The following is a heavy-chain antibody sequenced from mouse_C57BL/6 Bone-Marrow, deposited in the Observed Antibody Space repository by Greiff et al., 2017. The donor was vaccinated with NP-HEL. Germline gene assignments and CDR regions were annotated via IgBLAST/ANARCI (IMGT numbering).Heavy chain of an antibody. J-gene: IGHJ3*01. CDR2: ISNGGGST. CDR1: GFTFSDYY. V-gene: IGHV5-12*01. D-gene: IGHD1-1*01. CDR3: ARWGYYGSSGWFAY. Sequence: DVQLVESGGGLVQPGGSLKLSCAASGFTFSDYYMYWVRQTPEKRLEWVAYISNGGGSTYYPDTVKGRFTISRDNAKNTLYLQMSRLKSEDTAMYYCARWGYYGSSGWFAYWGQGTLVTVSA.